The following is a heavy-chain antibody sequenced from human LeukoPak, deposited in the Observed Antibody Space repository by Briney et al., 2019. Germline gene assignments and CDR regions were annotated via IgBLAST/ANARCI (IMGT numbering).Heavy chain of an antibody. CDR2: ISWDGGST. CDR3: AKDRERSQNRHTHMDV. D-gene: IGHD1-1*01. Sequence: EPGGSLRLSCAASGFTFDDYTMHWVRQAPGKGLEWVSLISWDGGSTYYADSVKGRFTISRDNSKNSLYLQMNSLRAEDTALYYCAKDRERSQNRHTHMDVWGKGTTVTVSS. CDR1: GFTFDDYT. J-gene: IGHJ6*03. V-gene: IGHV3-43*01.